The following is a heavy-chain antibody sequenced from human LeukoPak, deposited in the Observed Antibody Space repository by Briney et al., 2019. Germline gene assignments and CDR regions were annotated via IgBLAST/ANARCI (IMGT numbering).Heavy chain of an antibody. CDR3: ARHDEECPGEYCFLLSFDY. CDR2: VHSSGRT. Sequence: SETLSLTCTVSGGSINNFYWSWIRQSPGKGLEWIGYVHSSGRTDYNPSLRSRVSMSADTSKSQLSLRLTAVTAVDTAVYFCARHDEECPGEYCFLLSFDYWGPGSLVTVSS. D-gene: IGHD2-8*02. V-gene: IGHV4-59*08. CDR1: GGSINNFY. J-gene: IGHJ4*01.